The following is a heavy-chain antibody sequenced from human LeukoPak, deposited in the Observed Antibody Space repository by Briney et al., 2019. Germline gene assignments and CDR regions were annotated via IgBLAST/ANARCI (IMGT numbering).Heavy chain of an antibody. V-gene: IGHV3-7*01. CDR3: ATWGGLGDY. CDR1: GFTFSNYW. J-gene: IGHJ4*02. Sequence: GGSLRLSCAASGFTFSNYWMTWVRQDPGKGLEWVANIKQDGREKYYVDSVKGRFTISRDNAKNSLYLQMNSLRADDTAVYYCATWGGLGDYWGQGTLVTVSS. CDR2: IKQDGREK. D-gene: IGHD3-16*01.